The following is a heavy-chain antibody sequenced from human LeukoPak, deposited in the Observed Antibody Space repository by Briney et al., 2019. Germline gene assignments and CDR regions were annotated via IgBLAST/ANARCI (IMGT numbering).Heavy chain of an antibody. CDR2: IYSGDSDT. D-gene: IGHD3-22*01. CDR1: GCRFTSYW. Sequence: GSLEISCKGSGCRFTSYWIDLVRPVPGEGLEWMGIIYSGDSDTRYSPSFQGQVTISADKSISTAYLQWSSLKASDTAMYYCARHGHTYYYDSTNAFDIWGQGTMVTVSS. J-gene: IGHJ3*02. V-gene: IGHV5-51*01. CDR3: ARHGHTYYYDSTNAFDI.